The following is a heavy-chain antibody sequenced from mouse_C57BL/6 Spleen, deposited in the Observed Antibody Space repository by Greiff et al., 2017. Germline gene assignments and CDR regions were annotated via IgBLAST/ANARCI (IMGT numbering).Heavy chain of an antibody. Sequence: VQLQQPGAELVRPGSSVKLSCKASGYTFTSYWMHWVKQRPIQGLEWIGNIDPSDSETHYNQKFKDKATLTVDKSSSTAYMQLSSLTSEDSAVXYCARSDYYGSPYYFDYWGQGTTLTVSS. J-gene: IGHJ2*01. V-gene: IGHV1-52*01. CDR1: GYTFTSYW. CDR2: IDPSDSET. D-gene: IGHD1-1*01. CDR3: ARSDYYGSPYYFDY.